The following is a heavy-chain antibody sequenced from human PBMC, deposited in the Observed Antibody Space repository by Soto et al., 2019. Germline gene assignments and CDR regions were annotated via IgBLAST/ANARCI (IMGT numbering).Heavy chain of an antibody. CDR3: AKSHGGGSGYYEYFNDNWFDP. V-gene: IGHV3-23*01. Sequence: GGSLRLSCAASGFTFSSYAMSWVRQAPGKGLEWVSAISGSGGSTYYADSVKGRFTISRDNSKNTLYLQMNSLRAEDTAVYYCAKSHGGGSGYYEYFNDNWFDPWGQGTLVTVSS. CDR1: GFTFSSYA. CDR2: ISGSGGST. J-gene: IGHJ5*02. D-gene: IGHD3-22*01.